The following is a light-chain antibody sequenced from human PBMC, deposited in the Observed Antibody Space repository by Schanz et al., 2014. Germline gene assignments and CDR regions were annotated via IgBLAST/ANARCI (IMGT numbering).Light chain of an antibody. CDR2: DVT. CDR3: SSYTSSSTPFRV. Sequence: QSALTQPASVSGSPGQSITISCTGTSSDVGGYNYVSWYQQHPGKAPNLMIYDVTNRPSGVSNRFSGSKSGNTASLTISGLQAEDEADYYCSSYTSSSTPFRVFGTGTKLTVL. J-gene: IGLJ1*01. V-gene: IGLV2-14*01. CDR1: SSDVGGYNY.